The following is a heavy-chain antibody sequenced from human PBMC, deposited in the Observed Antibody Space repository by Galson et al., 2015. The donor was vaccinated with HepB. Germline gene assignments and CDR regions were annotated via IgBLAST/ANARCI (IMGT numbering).Heavy chain of an antibody. V-gene: IGHV1-69*13. J-gene: IGHJ4*02. Sequence: SVKVSCKASGGTFSSYAISWVRQAPGQGLEWMGGIIPIFGTANYAQKFQGRVTITADESTSTAYMELSSLRSEDTAVYYCARVYGGNSDLDYWGQGTLVTVSS. CDR2: IIPIFGTA. CDR3: ARVYGGNSDLDY. CDR1: GGTFSSYA. D-gene: IGHD4-23*01.